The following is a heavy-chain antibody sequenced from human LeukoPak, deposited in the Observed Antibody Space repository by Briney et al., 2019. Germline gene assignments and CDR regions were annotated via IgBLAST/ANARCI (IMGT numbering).Heavy chain of an antibody. CDR3: TRDEF. CDR2: MKKDGSEK. J-gene: IGHJ3*01. Sequence: GGSLRLSCAGSGFTFSNYWMSWVRQAPGEGLEWVANMKKDGSEKYYVDSVKGRFTISRDNAKNSLYLQMDSLRAEDTAVYYCTRDEFWGQGTMVTVSS. V-gene: IGHV3-7*05. CDR1: GFTFSNYW.